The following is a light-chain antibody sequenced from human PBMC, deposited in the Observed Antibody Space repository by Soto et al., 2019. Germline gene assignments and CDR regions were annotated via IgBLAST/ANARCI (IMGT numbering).Light chain of an antibody. CDR1: QSVSSY. J-gene: IGKJ5*01. Sequence: EIVLTQSPATLSLSPGERATLSCRASQSVSSYLAWYQQKPGQAPRLLNYDASNRATGIPARFSGSGSGTDFTLTISSLEPEDFAVYYCQQRSNWPLITFGQGTRLEI. V-gene: IGKV3-11*01. CDR3: QQRSNWPLIT. CDR2: DAS.